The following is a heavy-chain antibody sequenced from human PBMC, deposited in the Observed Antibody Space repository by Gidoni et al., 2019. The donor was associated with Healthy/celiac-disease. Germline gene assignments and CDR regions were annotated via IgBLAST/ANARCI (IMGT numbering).Heavy chain of an antibody. D-gene: IGHD3-16*02. J-gene: IGHJ3*02. CDR3: ARDPFYDYVWGSYRYTGGDDAFDI. V-gene: IGHV3-7*01. CDR1: GFTFSSYW. Sequence: EVQLVESGGGLVQPGGSLRLSCSASGFTFSSYWMSWVRQAPGKGLEWVANIKQDGSEKYYVDSVKGRFTIYRDNAKNSLYLQMNSLRAEDTAVYYCARDPFYDYVWGSYRYTGGDDAFDIWGQGTMVTVSS. CDR2: IKQDGSEK.